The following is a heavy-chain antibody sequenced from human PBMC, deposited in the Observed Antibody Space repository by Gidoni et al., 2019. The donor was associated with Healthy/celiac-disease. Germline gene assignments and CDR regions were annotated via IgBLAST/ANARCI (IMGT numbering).Heavy chain of an antibody. CDR1: GGSFSGYY. CDR3: ARGSRRAEYFQH. V-gene: IGHV4-34*01. CDR2: INHSGST. J-gene: IGHJ1*01. Sequence: QVQLQQWGAGLLKPSETLSLTCAVYGGSFSGYYWSWIRQPPGKGLEWIGEINHSGSTNYNPSLKSRVTISVDTSKNQFSLKLSSVTAADTAVYYCARGSRRAEYFQHWGQGTLVTVSS.